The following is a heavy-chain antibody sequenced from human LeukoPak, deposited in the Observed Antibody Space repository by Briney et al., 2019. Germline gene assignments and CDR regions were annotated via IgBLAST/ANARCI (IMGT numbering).Heavy chain of an antibody. V-gene: IGHV1-18*01. J-gene: IGHJ4*02. D-gene: IGHD3-9*01. CDR1: GYTFTSYG. Sequence: ASVKVSCKASGYTFTSYGISWVRRAPGQGLEWMGWISAYNGNTNYAQKLQGRVTMTTDTSTSTAYMELRSLRSDDTAVYYCARAISAALRYFDWLLPPDYWGQGTLVTVSS. CDR2: ISAYNGNT. CDR3: ARAISAALRYFDWLLPPDY.